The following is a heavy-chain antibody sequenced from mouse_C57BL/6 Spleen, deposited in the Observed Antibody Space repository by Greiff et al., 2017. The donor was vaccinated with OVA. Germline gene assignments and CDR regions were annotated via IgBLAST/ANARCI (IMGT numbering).Heavy chain of an antibody. Sequence: VQLQQSGAELVRPGASVTLSCKASGYTFTDYEMHWVKQTPVHGLEWIGAIDPEPGGTAYNQKFKGKAILTADKSSSTAYMELRSLTSEDSAVYYCTNYYGSSYPMDYWGQGTSVTVSS. CDR1: GYTFTDYE. V-gene: IGHV1-15*01. D-gene: IGHD1-1*01. CDR2: IDPEPGGT. CDR3: TNYYGSSYPMDY. J-gene: IGHJ4*01.